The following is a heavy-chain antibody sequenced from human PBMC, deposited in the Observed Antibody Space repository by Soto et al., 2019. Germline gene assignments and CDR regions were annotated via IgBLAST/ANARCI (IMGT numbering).Heavy chain of an antibody. D-gene: IGHD1-26*01. J-gene: IGHJ4*02. CDR3: AREKVGATTGRSFDY. Sequence: QVQLVQSGAEVKKPGASVKVFCRTSGYTFTNYYMHWVRQAPGQGLEWMGIINPSGGSASYAQKFQGRVTMTRDTSTSTVYMELSSLRSDDTAVFYCAREKVGATTGRSFDYWGLGTRITVS. CDR1: GYTFTNYY. V-gene: IGHV1-46*01. CDR2: INPSGGSA.